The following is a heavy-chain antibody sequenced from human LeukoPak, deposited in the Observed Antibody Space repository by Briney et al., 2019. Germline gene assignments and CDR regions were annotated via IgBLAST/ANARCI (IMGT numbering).Heavy chain of an antibody. CDR2: IKQDGSET. V-gene: IGHV3-7*01. J-gene: IGHJ3*02. CDR1: GFSFSNYW. D-gene: IGHD3-10*02. CDR3: ARYQMFGIHDPFDM. Sequence: GESLRLSCTASGFSFSNYWLSWVRQAPGKGLQWVANIKQDGSETYYVDSVKGRFTISRDNAKNSLYLQMSSLRAEDTAVYFCARYQMFGIHDPFDMWGQGAKVTVSS.